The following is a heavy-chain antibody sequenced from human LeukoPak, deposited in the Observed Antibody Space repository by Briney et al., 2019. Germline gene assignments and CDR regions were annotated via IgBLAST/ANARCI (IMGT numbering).Heavy chain of an antibody. D-gene: IGHD2-2*01. Sequence: PSETLSLTCTVSGGSISSSSYYWGWIRQPPGKGLEWIGSIYYSGSTYYNPSLKSRVTISVDTSKNQFSLKLSSVTAADTAVYYCARDPLEVMKYQLLDAHYYFDYWGQGTLVTVSS. CDR3: ARDPLEVMKYQLLDAHYYFDY. CDR2: IYYSGST. CDR1: GGSISSSSYY. J-gene: IGHJ4*02. V-gene: IGHV4-39*07.